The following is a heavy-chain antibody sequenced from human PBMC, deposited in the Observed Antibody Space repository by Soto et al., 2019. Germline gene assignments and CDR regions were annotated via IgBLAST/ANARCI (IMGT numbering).Heavy chain of an antibody. CDR3: TRDPEGDLDFDF. V-gene: IGHV3-48*02. D-gene: IGHD2-21*02. CDR2: INAPATST. Sequence: EVQLVESGGGLVQPGGSLRLSCAASGFIFNKSGLTWIRQAPGKGLEWVSHINAPATSTLYADSVRGRFTISRDDAKNSVYLPMSSLSDDDTAVYYCTRDPEGDLDFDFWGQGTLVTVSS. J-gene: IGHJ4*02. CDR1: GFIFNKSG.